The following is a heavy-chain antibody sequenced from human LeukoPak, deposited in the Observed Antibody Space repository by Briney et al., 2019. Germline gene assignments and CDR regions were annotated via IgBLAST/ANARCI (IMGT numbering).Heavy chain of an antibody. V-gene: IGHV3-30*04. CDR2: ISYDGSNK. J-gene: IGHJ4*02. CDR3: AREYSSSWSYNTFDY. D-gene: IGHD6-13*01. Sequence: GGSLRLSCAASGSTFSSYAMHWVRQAPGKGLEWVAVISYDGSNKYYADSVKGQFTISRDNSKNTLYLQMNSLRAEDTAVYYCAREYSSSWSYNTFDYWGQGTLVTVSS. CDR1: GSTFSSYA.